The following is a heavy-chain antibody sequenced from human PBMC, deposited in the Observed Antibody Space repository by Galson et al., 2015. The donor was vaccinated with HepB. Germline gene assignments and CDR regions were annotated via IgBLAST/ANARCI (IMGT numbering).Heavy chain of an antibody. CDR3: ARVDHHVSSGYDAFDI. J-gene: IGHJ3*02. D-gene: IGHD3-22*01. Sequence: SLRLSCAASGFTFGDYGMNWVRQAPGKGLEWVSSINWNGASTRYGDSVKGRFTISRDNAENSLYLQMNSLRAEDTALYYCARVDHHVSSGYDAFDIWGQGTMATVST. CDR2: INWNGAST. CDR1: GFTFGDYG. V-gene: IGHV3-20*04.